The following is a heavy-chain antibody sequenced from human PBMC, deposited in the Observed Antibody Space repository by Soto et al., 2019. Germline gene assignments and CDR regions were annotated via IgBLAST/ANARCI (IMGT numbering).Heavy chain of an antibody. V-gene: IGHV5-51*01. CDR3: ARSLALRYFDWLSDFPFDY. Sequence: PGESLKISCEGSGYSFFSYWIGWVRQMPGKGLEWMAIIYPADSDTRYSPSFQGQVTISADKSINTAYLQWSSLKASDTAMYYCARSLALRYFDWLSDFPFDYWGQGTLVTVSS. CDR1: GYSFFSYW. D-gene: IGHD3-9*01. CDR2: IYPADSDT. J-gene: IGHJ4*02.